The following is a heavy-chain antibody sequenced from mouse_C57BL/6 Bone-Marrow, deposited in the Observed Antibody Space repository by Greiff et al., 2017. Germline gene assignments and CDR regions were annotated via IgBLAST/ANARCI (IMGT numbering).Heavy chain of an antibody. CDR3: ARLRQLRLRRSYYFDY. V-gene: IGHV1-9*01. J-gene: IGHJ2*01. Sequence: QVQLQQSGAELMKPGASVKLSCKATGYTFTGYWIEWVKQRPGHGLEWIGEILPGSGSTNYNEKFKGKATFTADTSSNTAYMQLSSLTTEDSAIYYCARLRQLRLRRSYYFDYWGQGTTLTVSS. CDR2: ILPGSGST. D-gene: IGHD3-2*02. CDR1: GYTFTGYW.